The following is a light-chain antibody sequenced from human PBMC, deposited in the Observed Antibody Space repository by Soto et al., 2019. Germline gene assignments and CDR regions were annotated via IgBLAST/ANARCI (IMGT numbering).Light chain of an antibody. CDR2: EAS. CDR3: QQSNSNSWM. J-gene: IGKJ1*01. Sequence: DIQMTQSPSTLSATVGDRVTITCRASQGISRWLAWYQQKPGRAPKLLIYEASILESGVPSRFSGSGSGTEFTLTISSLQPSDFATYYCQQSNSNSWMFGQGTRVEIK. CDR1: QGISRW. V-gene: IGKV1-5*01.